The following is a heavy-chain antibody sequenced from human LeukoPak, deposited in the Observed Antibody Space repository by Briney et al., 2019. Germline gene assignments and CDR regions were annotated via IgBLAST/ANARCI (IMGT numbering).Heavy chain of an antibody. J-gene: IGHJ4*02. CDR2: IYYRGST. V-gene: IGHV4-59*01. CDR3: ARVSYGSSGYFDFDR. CDR1: GGSINNFY. Sequence: SETLSLTCPVSGGSINNFYWSWIRQPPGKGLEWIGYIYYRGSTKYNPSLMSRLTMSVDPSKNQFSLDLNSVTAADTAAYYCARVSYGSSGYFDFDRWGQGTLVTVSS. D-gene: IGHD3-22*01.